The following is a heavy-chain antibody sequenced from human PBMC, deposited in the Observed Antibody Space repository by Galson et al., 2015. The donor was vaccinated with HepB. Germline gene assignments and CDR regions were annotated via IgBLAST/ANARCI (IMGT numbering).Heavy chain of an antibody. J-gene: IGHJ4*02. CDR3: ARDRFGRDDY. Sequence: SLRLSCAASGFTFSTYWMHWVRQAPGEGLVWVSRIHPDGRRTDYAGSVRGRFTISRDNAKNTLYLQMNSLGAEDTAVYYCARDRFGRDDYWGRGTLVTVSS. D-gene: IGHD3-16*01. CDR2: IHPDGRRT. V-gene: IGHV3-74*01. CDR1: GFTFSTYW.